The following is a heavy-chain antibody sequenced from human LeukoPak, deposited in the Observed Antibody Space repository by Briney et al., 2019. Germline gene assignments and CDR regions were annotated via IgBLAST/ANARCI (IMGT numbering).Heavy chain of an antibody. CDR2: IYSDNT. J-gene: IGHJ4*02. CDR1: GFTVSTNS. D-gene: IGHD6-19*01. CDR3: AREPDRRLATYYFDY. Sequence: GGSLRLSCTVSGFTVSTNSMSWVRQAPGKGLEWVSFIYSDNTHYSDSVKGRFTISRDNSKNTLYLQMNSLRAEDTAVYYCAREPDRRLATYYFDYWGQGTLVTVSS. V-gene: IGHV3-53*01.